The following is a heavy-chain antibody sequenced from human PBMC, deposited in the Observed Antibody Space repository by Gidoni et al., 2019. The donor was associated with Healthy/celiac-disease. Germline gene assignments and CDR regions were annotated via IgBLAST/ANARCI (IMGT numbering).Heavy chain of an antibody. CDR2: IWYDGSNK. V-gene: IGHV3-33*01. CDR1: GFPFVSYG. D-gene: IGHD3-22*01. J-gene: IGHJ4*02. CDR3: ARAYYDSSGYYSFPVGGVDY. Sequence: QVQLVESGGGVVQPGRSLRLSWAASGFPFVSYGLHWVRQAPGKGLEWVAVIWYDGSNKYYADSVKGRFTISRDNSKNTLYLQMNSLRAEDTAVYYCARAYYDSSGYYSFPVGGVDYWGQGTLVTVSS.